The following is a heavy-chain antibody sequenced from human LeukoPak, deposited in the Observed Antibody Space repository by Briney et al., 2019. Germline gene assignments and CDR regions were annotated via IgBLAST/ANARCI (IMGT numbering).Heavy chain of an antibody. CDR3: AKGDSSGSPFDY. CDR1: GFTFDDYA. Sequence: GGSLRLSCAASGFTFDDYAMHWVRQAPGKGLEWVSGISWNSGSIGYADSVKGRFTISRDNAKNSLYLQMNSLRAEDTALYYCAKGDSSGSPFDYWGQGTLVTVSS. J-gene: IGHJ4*02. CDR2: ISWNSGSI. V-gene: IGHV3-9*01. D-gene: IGHD3-22*01.